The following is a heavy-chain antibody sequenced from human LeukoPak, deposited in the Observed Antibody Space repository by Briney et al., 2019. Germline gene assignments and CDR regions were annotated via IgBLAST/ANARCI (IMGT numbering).Heavy chain of an antibody. J-gene: IGHJ4*02. D-gene: IGHD3-10*01. Sequence: PGGSLRLSCAGSGFTFSSHQMNWVRRAPGKGLEWVAKIKQDGGEKHYVDSVKGRFTISRDNAKNSLYLQMNSLRVEDTAMYYCARWNYDSGSWVLDYWGQGTLVTVSS. V-gene: IGHV3-7*05. CDR3: ARWNYDSGSWVLDY. CDR2: IKQDGGEK. CDR1: GFTFSSHQ.